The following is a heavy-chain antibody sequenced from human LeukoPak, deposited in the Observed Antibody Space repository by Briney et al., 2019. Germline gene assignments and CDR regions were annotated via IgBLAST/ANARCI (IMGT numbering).Heavy chain of an antibody. V-gene: IGHV3-23*01. Sequence: PGGSLRLSCAASGFTFSNYAMSWVRQAPGKGLEWVSTISGSGGSTYDADSVKGRFTISRDNSKNTLYLQMNSLRAEDTAVYYCAKEANNWNYVRFFDYWGQGTLVTVSS. CDR2: ISGSGGST. D-gene: IGHD1-7*01. CDR3: AKEANNWNYVRFFDY. J-gene: IGHJ4*02. CDR1: GFTFSNYA.